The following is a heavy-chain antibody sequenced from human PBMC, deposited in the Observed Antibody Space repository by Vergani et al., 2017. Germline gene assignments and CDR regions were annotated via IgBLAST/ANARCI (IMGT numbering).Heavy chain of an antibody. Sequence: VQRVESGGGLVKPGGSLRLSCAASGFTFSDFSMSWVRQAPGKGLEWVAFIGSSGPYINYADSVKGRFIISRDNTNNSLFLQLRSLRAEDAAVYYCASDCTSGGCPDNYGIDVWGQGATVTVSS. CDR3: ASDCTSGGCPDNYGIDV. V-gene: IGHV3-21*06. CDR1: GFTFSDFS. CDR2: IGSSGPYI. D-gene: IGHD2-8*01. J-gene: IGHJ6*02.